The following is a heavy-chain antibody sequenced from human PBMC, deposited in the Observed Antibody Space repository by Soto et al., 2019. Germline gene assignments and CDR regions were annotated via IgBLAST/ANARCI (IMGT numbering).Heavy chain of an antibody. CDR1: GFTFISYS. D-gene: IGHD6-19*01. J-gene: IGHJ4*02. V-gene: IGHV3-21*01. CDR2: ISSSSSYI. CDR3: ARVPPQYSSGRDFDD. Sequence: PGGSLRLSCAASGFTFISYSMNWVLQAPWKGLEWVSSISSSSSYIYYADSVKGRFTISRDNAKNSLYLQMNSLRAEDTAVYYCARVPPQYSSGRDFDDWGPGTVVTVFS.